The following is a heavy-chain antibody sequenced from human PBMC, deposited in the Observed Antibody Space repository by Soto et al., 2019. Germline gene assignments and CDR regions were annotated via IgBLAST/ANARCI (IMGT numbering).Heavy chain of an antibody. V-gene: IGHV3-23*01. CDR2: ISGSGGST. D-gene: IGHD4-17*01. CDR1: GFTFSSYA. Sequence: HPGGSLRLSCAASGFTFSSYAMSWVRQAPGKGLEWVSAISGSGGSTYYADSVKGRFTISRDNSKNTLYLQMNSLRAEDTAVYYCARDTVSPASYYYYMDVWGKGTTVTVSS. CDR3: ARDTVSPASYYYYMDV. J-gene: IGHJ6*03.